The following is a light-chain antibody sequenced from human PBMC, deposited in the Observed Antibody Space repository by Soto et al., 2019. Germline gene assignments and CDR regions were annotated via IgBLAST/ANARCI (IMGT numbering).Light chain of an antibody. CDR2: KAS. CDR1: QSISSW. V-gene: IGKV1-5*03. J-gene: IGKJ1*01. Sequence: DIQMTQSPSTLSASVGDRVTITCRASQSISSWLAWYQQKPGRAPKLLIYKASSLESGVPSRFSGSGSGTEFTLTISSLQPDDFATYYCQQYNSQWTFGQRTKVEFK. CDR3: QQYNSQWT.